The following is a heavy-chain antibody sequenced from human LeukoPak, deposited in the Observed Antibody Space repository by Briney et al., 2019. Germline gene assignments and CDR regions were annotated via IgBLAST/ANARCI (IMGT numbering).Heavy chain of an antibody. J-gene: IGHJ4*02. V-gene: IGHV4-4*08. CDR2: IHNSGTS. D-gene: IGHD3-10*01. CDR3: ARDQGLWFGELSPPFDY. CDR1: DDSISDYY. Sequence: PSETLSLTCTVSDDSISDYYRGWIRQPPGKGLEWIGYIHNSGTSTYNLSLKSRVTISVDTSKNQFSLKLSSVTAADTAVYYCARDQGLWFGELSPPFDYWGQGTLVTVSS.